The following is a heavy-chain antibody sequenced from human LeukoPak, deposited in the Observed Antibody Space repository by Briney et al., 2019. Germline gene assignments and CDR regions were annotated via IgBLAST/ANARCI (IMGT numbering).Heavy chain of an antibody. CDR1: GYSFTSYW. CDR2: IYPGDSDT. V-gene: IGHV5-51*01. CDR3: ARPKRYCSTTSCPLDY. J-gene: IGHJ4*02. D-gene: IGHD2-2*01. Sequence: GESLKISCKGCGYSFTSYWIGWVRQMPGKGLEWMGIIYPGDSDTRYSASFQGQVTISADKSISTAYLQWSSLKASDTAMYYCARPKRYCSTTSCPLDYWGQGTLVTVSS.